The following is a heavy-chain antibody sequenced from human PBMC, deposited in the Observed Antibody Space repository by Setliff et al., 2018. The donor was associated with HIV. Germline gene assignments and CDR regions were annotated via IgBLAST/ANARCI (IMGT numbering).Heavy chain of an antibody. V-gene: IGHV4-39*07. CDR2: VYYSGIT. D-gene: IGHD3-16*01. J-gene: IGHJ4*02. CDR3: ARDIMCWLVMVPGATRGYFDA. Sequence: SETLSLTCDVSGDLIRNSYYSWAWIRQSPGRGLEWIGSVYYSGITHYNPSLESRATISVDTSMNYFSLNLTYVTAADTAVYFCARDIMCWLVMVPGATRGYFDAWGQGALGTVSS. CDR1: GDLIRNSYYS.